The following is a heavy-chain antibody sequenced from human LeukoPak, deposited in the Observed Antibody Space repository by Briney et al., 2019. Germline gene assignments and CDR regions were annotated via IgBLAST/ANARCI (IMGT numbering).Heavy chain of an antibody. CDR1: GYTLSNNG. Sequence: ASVKVSCKASGYTLSNNGITWVRQAPGQGLELMGWIAADNRKTYYAQNLQDRVTMTTDSSTNTAYMDLRSLRSDDTAVYYCARVYWNGGRAFDYWGQGTLVTVSS. J-gene: IGHJ4*02. CDR3: ARVYWNGGRAFDY. CDR2: IAADNRKT. D-gene: IGHD1-1*01. V-gene: IGHV1-18*01.